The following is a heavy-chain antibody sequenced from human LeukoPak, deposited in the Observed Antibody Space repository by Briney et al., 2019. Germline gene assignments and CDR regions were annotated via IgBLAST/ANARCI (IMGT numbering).Heavy chain of an antibody. CDR3: ARDPRDGYKGY. CDR1: GFTFSSYS. Sequence: PGGSLRLSCAASGFTFSSYSMNWVRQAPGKGLEWVSSISGSSSYIYYADSVKGRFTISRDNAKNSLYPQMNSLRAEDTAVYYCARDPRDGYKGYWGQGTLVTVSS. J-gene: IGHJ4*02. V-gene: IGHV3-21*01. CDR2: ISGSSSYI. D-gene: IGHD5-24*01.